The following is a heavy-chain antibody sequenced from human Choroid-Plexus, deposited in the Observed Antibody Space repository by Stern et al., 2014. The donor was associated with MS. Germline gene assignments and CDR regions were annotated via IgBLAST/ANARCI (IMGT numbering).Heavy chain of an antibody. Sequence: EHLVESGGGVVQPGRPLRLSCVASGFTFGSCAMQWVRQAPGKGLGWVAGVSYDGSNKYYADSVKGRFTISRDNSQNTLYMQMSSLRPEDTAVYYCAKDRQYLTYFFDHWGQGSLVTVSS. CDR1: GFTFGSCA. D-gene: IGHD2/OR15-2a*01. CDR2: VSYDGSNK. CDR3: AKDRQYLTYFFDH. J-gene: IGHJ5*02. V-gene: IGHV3-30*18.